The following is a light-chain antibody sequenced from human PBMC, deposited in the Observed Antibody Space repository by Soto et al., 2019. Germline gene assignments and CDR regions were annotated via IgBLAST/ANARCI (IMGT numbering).Light chain of an antibody. CDR2: DST. J-gene: IGLJ3*02. CDR1: NIGDKD. CDR3: QVWDSRRDQCV. V-gene: IGLV3-21*02. Sequence: SYALAQPPAVSVAPRQTARITCGGKNIGDKDVHWYQQKPGQAPVLVVYDSTDRPSGVPERFSGSNSGNTASLTISGGEAGDEADYYCQVWDSRRDQCVFGGGTKVTVL.